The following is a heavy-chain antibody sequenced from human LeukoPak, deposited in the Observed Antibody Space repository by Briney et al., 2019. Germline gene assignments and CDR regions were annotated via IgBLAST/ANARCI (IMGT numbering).Heavy chain of an antibody. CDR1: GGSISSYY. V-gene: IGHV4-59*08. CDR3: ARQATPSLPERDRSGYNPFDF. J-gene: IGHJ4*02. CDR2: IYYSGST. Sequence: PSETLSLTCTVSGGSISSYYWSWIRQPPGKGLEWIGYIYYSGSTNYNPSLKSRVTISVDTSKNQFSLKLSSVTAADTAVYYCARQATPSLPERDRSGYNPFDFRGQGTLVTVSS. D-gene: IGHD3-22*01.